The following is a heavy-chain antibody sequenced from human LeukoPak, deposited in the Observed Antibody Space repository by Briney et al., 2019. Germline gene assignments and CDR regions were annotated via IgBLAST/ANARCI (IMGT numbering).Heavy chain of an antibody. J-gene: IGHJ3*02. CDR1: DGSISSFY. CDR2: IYYSGYT. V-gene: IGHV4-59*01. CDR3: ARRVGHSYGVSGAGAFDI. Sequence: SETLSLTCTVSDGSISSFYWSWIRQPPGQGLEWIGYIYYSGYTYCNPSLKSRVTVSVATSKNQFSLNLSSVTAADTAVYYCARRVGHSYGVSGAGAFDIWGQGTMITVSS. D-gene: IGHD5-18*01.